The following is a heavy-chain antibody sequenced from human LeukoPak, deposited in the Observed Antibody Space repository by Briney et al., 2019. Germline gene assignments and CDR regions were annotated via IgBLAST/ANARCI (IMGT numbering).Heavy chain of an antibody. D-gene: IGHD2-21*02. V-gene: IGHV3-23*01. CDR1: GFTFSSYA. CDR3: AKDQVVVTATYYFDY. CDR2: ISGSGDST. J-gene: IGHJ4*02. Sequence: PGGSLRPSCAASGFTFSSYAMSWVRQAPGKGLEWVSAISGSGDSTYYGDSVKGRFTISRDNSKNTLYLQMNSLRAEDTAVYYCAKDQVVVTATYYFDYWGQGTLVTVSS.